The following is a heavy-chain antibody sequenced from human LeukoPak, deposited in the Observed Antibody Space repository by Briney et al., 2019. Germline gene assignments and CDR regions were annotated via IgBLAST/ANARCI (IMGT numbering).Heavy chain of an antibody. Sequence: SETLSLTSAVYGGSFSGYYWSWIRQPPGKGLEWIGEINHSGSTNYNPSLTSRVTISVDTSKNQFSLKLSSVTAADTAVYYCARGLSLDRYEMATRDSWVGVDYWGQGTLVTVSS. CDR1: GGSFSGYY. CDR2: INHSGST. V-gene: IGHV4-34*01. CDR3: ARGLSLDRYEMATRDSWVGVDY. D-gene: IGHD5-24*01. J-gene: IGHJ4*02.